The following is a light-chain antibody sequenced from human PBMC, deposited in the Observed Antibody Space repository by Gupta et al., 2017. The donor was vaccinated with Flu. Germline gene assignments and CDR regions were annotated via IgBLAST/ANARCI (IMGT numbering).Light chain of an antibody. CDR1: NVGTKS. Sequence: SYVLTQPPSLTVAPGQPARSTCGGDNVGTKSVHWYQQKPGPAPVMVVYYSRFRPAGNPERCSASNSGNTATLTIIRVEAGDEADYYCQVWNKSSDHWVFGGGTKLTVL. V-gene: IGLV3-21*02. CDR3: QVWNKSSDHWV. J-gene: IGLJ3*02. CDR2: YSR.